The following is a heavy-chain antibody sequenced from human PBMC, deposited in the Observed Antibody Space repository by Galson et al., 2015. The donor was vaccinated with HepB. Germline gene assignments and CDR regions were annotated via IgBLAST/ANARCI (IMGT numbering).Heavy chain of an antibody. CDR2: IYPGDSEI. D-gene: IGHD1-7*01. Sequence: QSGAEVKRPGESLKISCQASGYSFTNYWIGWVRQTPGYGLECMGIIYPGDSEIRYNPSFQGQVTMSVDKSISTAYLQWGSLKASDSAMYYCARLGHELYRYYGMDVWGQGTTVTVSS. CDR3: ARLGHELYRYYGMDV. J-gene: IGHJ6*02. V-gene: IGHV5-51*01. CDR1: GYSFTNYW.